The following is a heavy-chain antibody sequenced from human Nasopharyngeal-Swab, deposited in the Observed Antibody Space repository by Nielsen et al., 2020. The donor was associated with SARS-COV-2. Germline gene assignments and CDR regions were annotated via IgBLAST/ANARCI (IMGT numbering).Heavy chain of an antibody. Sequence: GESLKISCAASGFTFSTYWMHWVRQPPGKGLLWVSRIDTDGTITDYADSVKGRFTISRDNAKNTLYLQMNSLRAEDTAVYYCARDVGGRDNYWGQGALVIVSS. CDR3: ARDVGGRDNY. D-gene: IGHD2-15*01. V-gene: IGHV3-74*01. CDR2: IDTDGTIT. CDR1: GFTFSTYW. J-gene: IGHJ4*02.